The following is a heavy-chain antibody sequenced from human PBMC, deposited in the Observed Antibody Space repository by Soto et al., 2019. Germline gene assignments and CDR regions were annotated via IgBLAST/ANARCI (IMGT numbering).Heavy chain of an antibody. D-gene: IGHD3-3*01. CDR2: IYYSGST. J-gene: IGHJ6*02. CDR3: ARRRYYDFWSGYYNNGMDV. V-gene: IGHV4-39*01. Sequence: SDTLSLTCTVSGGSISSSTYYSGWIRQPPGKGLEWIGSIYYSGSTYYNPSLKSRVTISVDTSKNQFSLKLSSVTAADTAVYYCARRRYYDFWSGYYNNGMDVWGQGTTVT. CDR1: GGSISSSTYY.